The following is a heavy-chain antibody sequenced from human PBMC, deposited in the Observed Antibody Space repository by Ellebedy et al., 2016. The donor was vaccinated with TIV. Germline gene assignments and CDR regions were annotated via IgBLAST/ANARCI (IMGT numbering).Heavy chain of an antibody. CDR1: GYTFTSYY. Sequence: ASVKVSCKASGYTFTSYYMHWVRQAPGQGLEWMGIINPSGGSTSYAQKFQGRVTMTRETSTSTVYMELSSLRSDDTAVYYCARGGLRTTVTTWWFDPWGQGTLVTVSS. CDR2: INPSGGST. V-gene: IGHV1-46*01. D-gene: IGHD4-17*01. J-gene: IGHJ5*02. CDR3: ARGGLRTTVTTWWFDP.